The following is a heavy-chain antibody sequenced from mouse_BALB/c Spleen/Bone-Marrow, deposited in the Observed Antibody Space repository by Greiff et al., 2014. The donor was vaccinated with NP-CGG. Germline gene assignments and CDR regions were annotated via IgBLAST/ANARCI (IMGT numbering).Heavy chain of an antibody. V-gene: IGHV2-9*02. Sequence: VHLVESGPGLVAPSQSLSITCTASGFSLTNYGVHWVRQPPGKGLEWLGVIWADGSTNYNSALMSKLSISKDNSKSQVFFKMNSLQTDDTAMYYCARITTATGAMDYWGQGTSVTVSS. D-gene: IGHD1-2*01. CDR1: GFSLTNYG. CDR3: ARITTATGAMDY. CDR2: IWADGST. J-gene: IGHJ4*01.